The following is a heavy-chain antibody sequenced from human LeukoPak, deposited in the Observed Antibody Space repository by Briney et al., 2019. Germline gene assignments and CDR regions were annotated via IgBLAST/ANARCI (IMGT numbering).Heavy chain of an antibody. CDR3: ARPGYDLYAFDI. V-gene: IGHV5-51*01. CDR2: IYPGDSDT. CDR1: GCSFTSYW. Sequence: GGALQISCKGSGCSFTSYWIGWGRQLPGKGLEWMGIIYPGDSDTRYSPSFQGQVTISADKSISTAYLQWSSLKASDTAMYYCARPGYDLYAFDIWGQGTMVTVSS. D-gene: IGHD2-2*01. J-gene: IGHJ3*02.